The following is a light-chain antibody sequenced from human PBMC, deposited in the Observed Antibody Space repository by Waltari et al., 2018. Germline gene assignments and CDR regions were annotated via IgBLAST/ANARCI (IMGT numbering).Light chain of an antibody. V-gene: IGKV1-9*01. J-gene: IGKJ2*01. Sequence: DIQLTQSPSFLSASVGDRVTIPCRASQGISSYLAWYQQKPGKAPKLLIYAASTLQSGVPSRFSGSGSGTEFTLTISSLQPEDFATYYCQQYGSSPGYTFGQGTKLEIK. CDR1: QGISSY. CDR3: QQYGSSPGYT. CDR2: AAS.